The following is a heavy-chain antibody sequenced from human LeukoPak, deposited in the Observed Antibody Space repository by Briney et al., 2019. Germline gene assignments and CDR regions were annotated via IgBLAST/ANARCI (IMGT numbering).Heavy chain of an antibody. CDR2: INAGNGNT. CDR1: GYTFTSYA. V-gene: IGHV1-3*01. Sequence: ASVKVSYKASGYTFTSYAMHWVRQAPGQRLEWMGWINAGNGNTKYSQKFQGRVTITRDTSASTAYMELSSLRSEDTAVYYCARSDCSGGSCCRDAFDIWGQGTMVTVSS. CDR3: ARSDCSGGSCCRDAFDI. D-gene: IGHD2-15*01. J-gene: IGHJ3*02.